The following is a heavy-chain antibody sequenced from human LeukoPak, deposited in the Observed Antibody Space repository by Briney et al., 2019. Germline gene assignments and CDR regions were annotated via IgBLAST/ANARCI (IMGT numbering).Heavy chain of an antibody. D-gene: IGHD6-19*01. J-gene: IGHJ4*02. CDR1: GFTFSSYV. CDR3: AKRGPAGAGKSPDYFEY. Sequence: PGGSLRLSCGASGFTFSSYVMSWVRQAPGKGLEWASAITGRGDSTYYADSVKGRFTISRDNSKNTLYLQMNSLRAEDTAVYYCAKRGPAGAGKSPDYFEYWGQGTLVTVSS. V-gene: IGHV3-23*01. CDR2: ITGRGDST.